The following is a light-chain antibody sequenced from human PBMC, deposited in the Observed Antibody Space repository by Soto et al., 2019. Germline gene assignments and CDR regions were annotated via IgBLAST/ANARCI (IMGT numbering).Light chain of an antibody. CDR1: QSVSGSY. CDR2: DAS. Sequence: TAMTPSPGNLSLTPGEAAPLSCRASQSVSGSYVAWYQQKPGQAPRLVIYDASTRATGIPDRFSGSGSGTDFTLTISRLEPEDFAVYYCQQYGNSGTFGQGTKVDIK. V-gene: IGKV3-20*01. CDR3: QQYGNSGT. J-gene: IGKJ1*01.